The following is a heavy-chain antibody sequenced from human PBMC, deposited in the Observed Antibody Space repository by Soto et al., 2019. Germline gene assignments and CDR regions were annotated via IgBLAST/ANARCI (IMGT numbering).Heavy chain of an antibody. CDR2: MNPNSGNT. V-gene: IGHV1-8*01. J-gene: IGHJ6*02. CDR1: GYTFTSYD. CDR3: ARAPYYGVTRISDYYYGMDV. Sequence: GASVKVSCKASGYTFTSYDINWVRQATGQGLEWMGWMNPNSGNTGYAQKFQGRVTMTRNTSISTAYMELSSLRSEDTAVYYCARAPYYGVTRISDYYYGMDVWGQGTTVTVSS. D-gene: IGHD3-10*01.